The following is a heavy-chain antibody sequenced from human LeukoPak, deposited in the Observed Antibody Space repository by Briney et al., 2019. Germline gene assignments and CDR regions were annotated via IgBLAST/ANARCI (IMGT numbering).Heavy chain of an antibody. CDR1: GFTFSTYA. Sequence: GGSLRLACAASGFTFSTYAMTWVRQAPGKGLEWVSTLSGYTGSTYYADSVKGRFTISRDNAKNSLYLQMNSLRAEDTAVYYCARRLHNWFDPWGQGTLVTVSS. J-gene: IGHJ5*02. V-gene: IGHV3-23*01. CDR3: ARRLHNWFDP. CDR2: LSGYTGST. D-gene: IGHD4-11*01.